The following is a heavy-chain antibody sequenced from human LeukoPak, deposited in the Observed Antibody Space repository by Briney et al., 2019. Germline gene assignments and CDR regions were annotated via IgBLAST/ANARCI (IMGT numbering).Heavy chain of an antibody. CDR3: ARVGPYDSSGYYFTD. CDR1: GASISSHY. Sequence: SETLSLTCTVSGASISSHYWTWIRQPPGKALEWIGYIYHSGGTTYKPSLKSRVTISVDTSDNQVSLRLTSVTAADTAVYYCARVGPYDSSGYYFTDWGQGTPVTVSS. D-gene: IGHD3-22*01. J-gene: IGHJ4*02. V-gene: IGHV4-59*11. CDR2: IYHSGGT.